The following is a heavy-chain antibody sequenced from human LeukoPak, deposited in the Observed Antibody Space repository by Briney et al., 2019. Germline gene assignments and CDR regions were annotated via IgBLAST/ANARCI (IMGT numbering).Heavy chain of an antibody. CDR2: IYYGGIT. D-gene: IGHD6-13*01. Sequence: SETLSLTCTFSGGSISTYYWSWIRQPPGKGLEWIGYIYYGGITNYNPSLKSRVTISVDTSKNQFSLKLSSVAAADTAVYYCARAPAAGRGSYFDYWGQGTLVTVSS. CDR3: ARAPAAGRGSYFDY. CDR1: GGSISTYY. J-gene: IGHJ4*02. V-gene: IGHV4-59*01.